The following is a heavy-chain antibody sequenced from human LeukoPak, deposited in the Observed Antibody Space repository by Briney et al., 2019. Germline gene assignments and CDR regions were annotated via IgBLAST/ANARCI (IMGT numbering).Heavy chain of an antibody. CDR3: ARRAGEYSHPYDY. CDR1: GFTVSSNS. J-gene: IGHJ4*02. Sequence: HTGGSLRLSCAASGFTVSSNSMSWVRQAPGKGLEWVSFIYSGGNTHYSDSVKGRFTISRDNSKNTLYLQMNSLRADDTAVYYCARRAGEYSHPYDYWGQGTLVTVSS. CDR2: IYSGGNT. D-gene: IGHD4-17*01. V-gene: IGHV3-53*01.